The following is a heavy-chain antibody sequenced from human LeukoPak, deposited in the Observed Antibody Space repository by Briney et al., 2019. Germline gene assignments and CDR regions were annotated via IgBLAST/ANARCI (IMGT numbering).Heavy chain of an antibody. Sequence: GGSLRLSCAASGFTFSSYGMHWVRQAPGKGLEWVAVISYDGSNKYYADSVKGRFTISRDNSKNTLYMQMDSLRAEDTAVYYCARDWGSGNSYYFDYWGQGTQVTVSS. D-gene: IGHD3-10*01. J-gene: IGHJ4*02. V-gene: IGHV3-30*03. CDR1: GFTFSSYG. CDR3: ARDWGSGNSYYFDY. CDR2: ISYDGSNK.